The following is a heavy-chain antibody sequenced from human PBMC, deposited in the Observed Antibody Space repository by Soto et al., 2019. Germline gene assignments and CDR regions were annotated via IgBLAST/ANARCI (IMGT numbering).Heavy chain of an antibody. V-gene: IGHV4-39*01. J-gene: IGHJ3*02. Sequence: SETLSLTCTVSGGSISSSSYYWGWIRQPPGKGREWFGSIYYSGITYYNPSLKRRVTISVDTSKNQFSLMLSSMTAADTAVYYCASCIAAGAFDIWGQGTMVTVSS. CDR1: GGSISSSSYY. D-gene: IGHD6-25*01. CDR3: ASCIAAGAFDI. CDR2: IYYSGIT.